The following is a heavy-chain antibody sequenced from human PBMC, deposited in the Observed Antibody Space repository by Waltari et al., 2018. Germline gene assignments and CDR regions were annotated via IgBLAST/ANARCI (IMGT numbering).Heavy chain of an antibody. CDR2: ISYDGSNK. Sequence: CAASGFTFSRYALHWVRQAPGKGLEWVAVISYDGSNKYYADSVKGRFTISRDNSKNTLYLQMNSLRAEDTAVYYCASSPTFGGVIPDYWGQGTLVTVSS. CDR3: ASSPTFGGVIPDY. CDR1: GFTFSRYA. V-gene: IGHV3-30-3*01. J-gene: IGHJ4*02. D-gene: IGHD3-16*02.